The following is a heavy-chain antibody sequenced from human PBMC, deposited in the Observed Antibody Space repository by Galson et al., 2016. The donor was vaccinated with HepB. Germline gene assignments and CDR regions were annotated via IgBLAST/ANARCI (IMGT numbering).Heavy chain of an antibody. CDR1: GFTFSDYA. Sequence: SLRLSCAASGFTFSDYALSWVRQAPGKGLEWVSAISAGGSSTYYADSVQGRFTISRDKSRNTMFLQMNSLRAEDTAVYFCAKDMVKRPLDYLFRDYMDVWGKGTRGTVSS. J-gene: IGHJ6*03. CDR3: AKDMVKRPLDYLFRDYMDV. CDR2: ISAGGSST. D-gene: IGHD4/OR15-4a*01. V-gene: IGHV3-23*01.